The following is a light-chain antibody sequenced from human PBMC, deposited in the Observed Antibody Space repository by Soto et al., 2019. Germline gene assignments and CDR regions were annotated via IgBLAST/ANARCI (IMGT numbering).Light chain of an antibody. CDR1: QTISIF. J-gene: IGKJ1*01. Sequence: DLQMTQSPSSLSASVGDRVTITCRASQTISIFLNWYQQKPGKAPKLLIYGASTLQGGVPSRFSGSGSGTDFTLTISRLQPEDFATYYCQRSYGSPPWTFGQGTKVDIK. CDR2: GAS. V-gene: IGKV1-39*01. CDR3: QRSYGSPPWT.